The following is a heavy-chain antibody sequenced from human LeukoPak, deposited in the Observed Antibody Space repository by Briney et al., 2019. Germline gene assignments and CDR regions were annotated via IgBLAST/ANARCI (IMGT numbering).Heavy chain of an antibody. J-gene: IGHJ5*02. CDR2: IDTSGSPI. Sequence: GGSLRLSCAASGFTVSSNYMSWVRQAPGKGLEWVSYIDTSGSPIYYADSVKGRFTISRDNVKNSLYLQMNSLRVDDTAVYYCARGPPLFDPWGQGALVTVSS. V-gene: IGHV3-48*01. CDR1: GFTVSSNY. CDR3: ARGPPLFDP.